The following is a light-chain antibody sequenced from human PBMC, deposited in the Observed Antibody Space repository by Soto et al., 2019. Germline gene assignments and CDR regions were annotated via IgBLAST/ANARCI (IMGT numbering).Light chain of an antibody. CDR2: GAS. Sequence: ETVMTQSPATLSVSPGERATLSCRASQSVSSNLAWYQQKPGQPPRLLIYGASTRATGIPARFSVNGSGTEFTLTISSLQSEDFAVYYCQQYNNWPPLTFGGGTKVEIK. CDR3: QQYNNWPPLT. V-gene: IGKV3D-15*01. CDR1: QSVSSN. J-gene: IGKJ4*01.